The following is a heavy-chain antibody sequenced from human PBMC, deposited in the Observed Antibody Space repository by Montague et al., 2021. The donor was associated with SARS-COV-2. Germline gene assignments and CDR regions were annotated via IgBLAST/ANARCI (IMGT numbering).Heavy chain of an antibody. V-gene: IGHV4-59*08. D-gene: IGHD3-16*01. J-gene: IGHJ4*02. CDR2: VLYNKGT. CDR3: VIHPHYDGLNGPPDF. Sequence: SETLSLTCTVSGVSVTDYYWSWIRQPPGKGLEWVGDVLYNKGTNFNPSLKSRVAISVDTSKNQFSLRLTSVTAADTAFYYCVIHPHYDGLNGPPDFWGQGTLVTVSS. CDR1: GVSVTDYY.